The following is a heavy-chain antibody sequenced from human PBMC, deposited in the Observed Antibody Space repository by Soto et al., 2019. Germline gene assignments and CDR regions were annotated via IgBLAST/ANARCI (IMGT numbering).Heavy chain of an antibody. V-gene: IGHV4-30-4*01. CDR2: IYYSGST. Sequence: TLSLTCTVSGGSISSGDYYWSWIRQPPGKGLEWIGYIYYSGSTYYNPSLKSRVTISVDTSKNQFSLKLSSVTAADTAVYYCARERAEMATKLFDYWGQGTLVTVSS. CDR3: ARERAEMATKLFDY. CDR1: GGSISSGDYY. J-gene: IGHJ4*02. D-gene: IGHD5-12*01.